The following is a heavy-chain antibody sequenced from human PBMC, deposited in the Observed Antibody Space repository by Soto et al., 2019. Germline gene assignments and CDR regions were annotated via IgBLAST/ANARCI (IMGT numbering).Heavy chain of an antibody. D-gene: IGHD2-2*01. CDR2: IKSKTDGGTT. CDR1: GFTFSNAW. CDR3: TTDARFVVVPAAFFDY. J-gene: IGHJ4*02. Sequence: EVQLVESGGGLVQPGGSLRLSCAASGFTFSNAWMSWVRQAPGKGLEWVGRIKSKTDGGTTDYAAPVKGRFTISRDDSKNTLYLQMNSLKTEDTAVYYCTTDARFVVVPAAFFDYWGQGTLVTVSS. V-gene: IGHV3-15*01.